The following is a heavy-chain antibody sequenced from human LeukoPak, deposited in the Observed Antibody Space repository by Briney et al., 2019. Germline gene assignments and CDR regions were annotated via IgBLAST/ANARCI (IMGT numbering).Heavy chain of an antibody. CDR3: ARDPQTYYYDSSGYYPGYFDY. D-gene: IGHD3-22*01. CDR1: GGSISSGSYY. CDR2: IYTSGST. Sequence: PSQTLSLTCTVSGGSISSGSYYWSWIRQPAGKGLEWIGRIYTSGSTNYNPSLKSRVTISVDTSKNQFSLKLSSVTAADTAVYYCARDPQTYYYDSSGYYPGYFDYWGQGTLVTVSS. V-gene: IGHV4-61*02. J-gene: IGHJ4*02.